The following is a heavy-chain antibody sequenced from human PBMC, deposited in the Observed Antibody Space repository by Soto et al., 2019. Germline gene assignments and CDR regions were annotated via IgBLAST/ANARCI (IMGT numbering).Heavy chain of an antibody. D-gene: IGHD3-16*01. V-gene: IGHV1-69*12. CDR1: GGTFSSYA. Sequence: QVQLVQSGAEVKKPGSSVKVSCKASGGTFSSYAISWVRQAPGQGLEWMGGIIPICGTANYAQNFQGRVTISEDESTSTAYMELSSLRSEDTAVDYCAGVHGTLAQYAFDIWGKGTMVTVSS. CDR3: AGVHGTLAQYAFDI. J-gene: IGHJ3*02. CDR2: IIPICGTA.